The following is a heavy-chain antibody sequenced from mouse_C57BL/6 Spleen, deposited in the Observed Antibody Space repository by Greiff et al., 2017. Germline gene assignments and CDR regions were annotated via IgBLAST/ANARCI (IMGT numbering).Heavy chain of an antibody. V-gene: IGHV1-50*01. CDR1: GYTFTSYW. CDR2: IDPSDSYT. Sequence: VQLQQPGAELVKPGASVKLSCKASGYTFTSYWMQWVKQRPGQGLEWIGEIDPSDSYTNYNQKFKGKATLTVDTSSSTAYMQLSSLTSEDSAVYYCAIYYYAMDYWGQGTSVTVSS. CDR3: AIYYYAMDY. J-gene: IGHJ4*01.